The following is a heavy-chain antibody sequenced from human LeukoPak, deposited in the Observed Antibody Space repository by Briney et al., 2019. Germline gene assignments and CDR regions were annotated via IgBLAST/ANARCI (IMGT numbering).Heavy chain of an antibody. V-gene: IGHV3-30-3*02. D-gene: IGHD6-13*01. J-gene: IGHJ4*02. CDR2: ISYDGSNK. Sequence: PGGSLRLSCAASGFTFSSYALHWVRQAPGKGLEWVAVISYDGSNKYYADSVKGRFTISRDNSKNTLYLQMNSLRAEDTAVYYCAKLIGSRIREFDYWGQGTLVTVSS. CDR1: GFTFSSYA. CDR3: AKLIGSRIREFDY.